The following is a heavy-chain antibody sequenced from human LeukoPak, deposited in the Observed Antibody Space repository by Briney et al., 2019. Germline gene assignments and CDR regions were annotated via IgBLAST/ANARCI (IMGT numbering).Heavy chain of an antibody. J-gene: IGHJ4*02. Sequence: PGGSLRLSCAASGFTFDDYGMSWVRQAPGKGLEWVSGINWNGGSTGYADSVKGRFTISRDNAKNSLYLQMNSLRAEDTALHYCARSPQQWELPDFDYWGQGTLVTVSS. V-gene: IGHV3-20*04. CDR2: INWNGGST. CDR3: ARSPQQWELPDFDY. D-gene: IGHD1-26*01. CDR1: GFTFDDYG.